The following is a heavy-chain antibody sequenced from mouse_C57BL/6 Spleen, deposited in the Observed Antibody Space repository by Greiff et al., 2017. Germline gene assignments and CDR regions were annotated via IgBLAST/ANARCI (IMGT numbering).Heavy chain of an antibody. V-gene: IGHV1-39*01. D-gene: IGHD1-1*01. CDR1: GYSFTDYN. CDR2: INPSYGTT. CDR3: GSSGSVVAGSAMDY. Sequence: EVQLQQSGPELVKPGASVKISCKASGYSFTDYNMNWVKQSNGKSLEWIGVINPSYGTTSYNQKFKGKATLTVDQSSSTAYLQLNSLTSEDSAVYYCGSSGSVVAGSAMDYWGQGTSVTVSS. J-gene: IGHJ4*01.